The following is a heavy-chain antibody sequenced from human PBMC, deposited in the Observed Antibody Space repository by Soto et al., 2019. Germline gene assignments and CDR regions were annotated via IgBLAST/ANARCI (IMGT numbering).Heavy chain of an antibody. CDR2: INPATGAA. V-gene: IGHV1-2*02. Sequence: QLHLVQSGAVVKKPGASVTVSCSASGYPVTAYYMHWVRQAPGRGLEWMGGINPATGAAKYTQTFLGRVSRTRGTSTGTVFMELSGLTSEDTAVFYFARGGGVGVAGSAAFDMWGQGTLVTVSS. CDR3: ARGGGVGVAGSAAFDM. CDR1: GYPVTAYY. D-gene: IGHD3-3*01. J-gene: IGHJ3*02.